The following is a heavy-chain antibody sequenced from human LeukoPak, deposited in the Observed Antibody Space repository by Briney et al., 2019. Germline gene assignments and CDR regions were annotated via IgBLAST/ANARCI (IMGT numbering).Heavy chain of an antibody. D-gene: IGHD6-19*01. Sequence: GASVKVSCKASGYTFTNYYIHWVRQAPGQELEWMGIIRPSGGSTSYAQKFQGRVTMTRDTSTRTVYMELRSLGSEDTAVYYCARESGGWAVDYWGQGTLVTVSS. J-gene: IGHJ4*02. CDR3: ARESGGWAVDY. CDR1: GYTFTNYY. CDR2: IRPSGGST. V-gene: IGHV1-46*01.